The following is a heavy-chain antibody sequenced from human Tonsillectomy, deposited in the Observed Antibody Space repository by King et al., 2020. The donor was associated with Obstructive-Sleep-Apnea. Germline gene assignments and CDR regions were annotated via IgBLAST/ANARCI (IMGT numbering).Heavy chain of an antibody. Sequence: VQLVESGGGVVQPGRSLRLSCAASGFTFSSYGMHWVRQAPGKGLEWVAVIWYDGSNKYYADSVKGRFTISRDNSKNTLYLQMNSLRAEDTAVYYCARSSYDSSGYSLDYWRQGTLVTVSS. J-gene: IGHJ4*02. V-gene: IGHV3-33*01. CDR1: GFTFSSYG. CDR3: ARSSYDSSGYSLDY. CDR2: IWYDGSNK. D-gene: IGHD3-22*01.